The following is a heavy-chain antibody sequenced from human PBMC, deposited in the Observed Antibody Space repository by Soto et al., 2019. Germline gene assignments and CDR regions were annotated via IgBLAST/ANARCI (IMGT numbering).Heavy chain of an antibody. J-gene: IGHJ1*01. CDR3: ARMGSDDCSGGSCYSPVGYFQH. CDR1: GGSISSGGYY. CDR2: IYYSGST. Sequence: PSETLSLTCTVSGGSISSGGYYWSWIRQHPGKGLEWIGYIYYSGSTYYNPSLKSRVTISVDTSKNQFSLKLSSVTAADTAVYYCARMGSDDCSGGSCYSPVGYFQHWGQGTLVTVSS. D-gene: IGHD2-15*01. V-gene: IGHV4-31*03.